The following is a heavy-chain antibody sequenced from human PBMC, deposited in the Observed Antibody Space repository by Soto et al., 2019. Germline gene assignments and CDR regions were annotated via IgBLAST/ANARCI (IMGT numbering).Heavy chain of an antibody. CDR1: GYTFSNYD. Sequence: QVQLVQSGAELKKPGASVKVSCKASGYTFSNYDMNWVRQATGQGPEWIGWVNPNNGDTGYAQKCQGRVTLTTDISTTTAYMELTSLRSEDMAIYYCAKVSRKGSAIDFDYWGQGTLITVSS. CDR3: AKVSRKGSAIDFDY. CDR2: VNPNNGDT. V-gene: IGHV1-8*01. J-gene: IGHJ4*02. D-gene: IGHD3-10*01.